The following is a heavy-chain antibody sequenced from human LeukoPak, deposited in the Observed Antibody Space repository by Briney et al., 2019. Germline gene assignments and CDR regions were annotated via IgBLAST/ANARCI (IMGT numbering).Heavy chain of an antibody. V-gene: IGHV4-39*07. CDR3: ARDPHCSSTNCPFDY. CDR1: GGSISSSSYY. CDR2: IYYSGST. Sequence: SETLSLTCTVSGGSISSSSYYWGWIRQPPGKGLEWIGSIYYSGSTYYNPSLKSRVTISVDTSKNQFSLKLSSVTAADTAVYYCARDPHCSSTNCPFDYWGQGTLVIVSS. D-gene: IGHD2-2*01. J-gene: IGHJ4*02.